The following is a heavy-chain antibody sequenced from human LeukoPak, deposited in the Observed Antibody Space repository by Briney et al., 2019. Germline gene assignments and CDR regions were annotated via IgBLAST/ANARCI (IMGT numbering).Heavy chain of an antibody. CDR2: IYTSGST. D-gene: IGHD6-13*01. V-gene: IGHV4-4*08. CDR1: GGSISSYY. CDR3: ARGYGTEQQLVK. Sequence: SETLSLTCTVSGGSISSYYWSWIRQPPGKGLEWIGRIYTSGSTNYNPSLKSRVTISVDTSKNQFSLKLSSVTAADTAVYYCARGYGTEQQLVKWGQGTLVTVSS. J-gene: IGHJ4*02.